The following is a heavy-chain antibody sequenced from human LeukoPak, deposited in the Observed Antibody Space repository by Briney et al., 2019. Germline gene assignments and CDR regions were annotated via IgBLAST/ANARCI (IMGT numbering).Heavy chain of an antibody. V-gene: IGHV4-39*01. CDR1: GVSISSGSNY. Sequence: PSETLSLTCSVSGVSISSGSNYWGWIRQPPGKGLEWIGSIYYTGNTYYNASLKSRVTISIDTSKNQISLRLTSVTATDTAMYYCARQTGSGLFTLPGGQGTLVTVSS. CDR2: IYYTGNT. CDR3: ARQTGSGLFTLP. J-gene: IGHJ4*02. D-gene: IGHD3/OR15-3a*01.